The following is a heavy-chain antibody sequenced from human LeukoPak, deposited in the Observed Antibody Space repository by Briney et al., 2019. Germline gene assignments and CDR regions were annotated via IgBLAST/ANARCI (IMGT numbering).Heavy chain of an antibody. J-gene: IGHJ4*02. V-gene: IGHV5-51*01. Sequence: GESLKISCKGSGYIFGSYWIGWVRQMPGKGLEWMGIIYPGDSDTRYSPSFQGQVTISADKSISTAYLQWSSLKASDTAMYYCARHPYGSTNCYDSWGQGTLVTVFS. CDR1: GYIFGSYW. CDR3: ARHPYGSTNCYDS. D-gene: IGHD2-15*01. CDR2: IYPGDSDT.